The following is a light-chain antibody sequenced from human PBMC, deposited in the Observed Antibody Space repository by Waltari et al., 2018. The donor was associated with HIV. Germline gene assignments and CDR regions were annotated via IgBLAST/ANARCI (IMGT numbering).Light chain of an antibody. CDR1: RRDVGGSND. J-gene: IGLJ3*02. CDR2: EAR. CDR3: SSYSSSSTWV. Sequence: QSALTQPASVSGSPGQSITISCAYSRRDVGGSNDVSWYQQHPGKAPKLIIHEARNRPSGVSNRFSGSKSGNTASLTISGLQAEDEADYYCSSYSSSSTWVFGGGTKVTVL. V-gene: IGLV2-14*01.